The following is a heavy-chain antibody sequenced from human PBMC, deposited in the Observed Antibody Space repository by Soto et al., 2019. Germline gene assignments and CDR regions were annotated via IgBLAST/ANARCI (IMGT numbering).Heavy chain of an antibody. D-gene: IGHD6-13*01. CDR3: ARDGSIAAAGTAGWFDP. CDR2: IWYDGSNK. J-gene: IGHJ5*02. Sequence: QVQLVESGGGVVQPGRSLRLSCAASGFTFSSYGMHWVRQAPGKGLEWVAVIWYDGSNKYYADSVKGRFTISRDNSKNTLYRQMNSLRAEDTAVYYCARDGSIAAAGTAGWFDPWGQGTLVTVSS. V-gene: IGHV3-33*01. CDR1: GFTFSSYG.